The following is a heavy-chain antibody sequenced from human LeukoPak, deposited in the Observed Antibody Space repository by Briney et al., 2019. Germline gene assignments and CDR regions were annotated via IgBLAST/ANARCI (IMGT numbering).Heavy chain of an antibody. CDR1: GFTFSSYW. D-gene: IGHD2-21*01. Sequence: PGGSLRLSCAASGFTFSSYWMSWVRQAPGKGLEWVANIKQDGSEKYYVDSVKGRFTISRDNAKNSLYLQMNSLRAEDTAVYYCARVRGAYCVGDCYSNDYWGQGTLVTVSS. V-gene: IGHV3-7*01. CDR2: IKQDGSEK. J-gene: IGHJ4*02. CDR3: ARVRGAYCVGDCYSNDY.